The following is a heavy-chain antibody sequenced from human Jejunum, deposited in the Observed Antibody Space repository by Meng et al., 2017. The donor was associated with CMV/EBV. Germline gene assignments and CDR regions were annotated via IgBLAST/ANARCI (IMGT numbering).Heavy chain of an antibody. J-gene: IGHJ3*02. D-gene: IGHD1-26*01. V-gene: IGHV3-23*03. CDR2: IYSGGSST. CDR3: AKAFYSGSYLDAFDI. Sequence: FTFSDYYMSWVRQAPGKGLEWVSLIYSGGSSTYYADSVKGRFTISRDNSKNTLYLQMNSLRAEDTAVYYCAKAFYSGSYLDAFDIWGQGTMVTVSS. CDR1: FTFSDYY.